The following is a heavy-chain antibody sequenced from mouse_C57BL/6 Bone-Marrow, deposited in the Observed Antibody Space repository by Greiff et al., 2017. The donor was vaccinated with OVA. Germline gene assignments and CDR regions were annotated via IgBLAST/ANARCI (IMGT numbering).Heavy chain of an antibody. Sequence: EVKLVESGGGLVQPGGSLKLSCAASGFTFSDYGMAWVRQAPRKGPEWVAFISNLAYSIYYADTVTGRFTISRENAKNTLYLEMSSLRSEDTAMYYCARQIYYYGSSYGYFDVWGTGTTVTVSS. D-gene: IGHD1-1*01. CDR2: ISNLAYSI. J-gene: IGHJ1*03. CDR3: ARQIYYYGSSYGYFDV. CDR1: GFTFSDYG. V-gene: IGHV5-15*01.